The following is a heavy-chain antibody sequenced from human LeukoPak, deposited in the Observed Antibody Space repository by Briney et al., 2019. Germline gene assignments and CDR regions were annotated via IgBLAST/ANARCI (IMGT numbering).Heavy chain of an antibody. V-gene: IGHV1-46*01. CDR1: GYTFTSYY. CDR2: INPSGGST. D-gene: IGHD1-26*01. CDR3: ARVREVGATIGAFDI. J-gene: IGHJ3*02. Sequence: VASVKVSCKASGYTFTSYYMHWVRQAPGQGPEWMGIINPSGGSTSYAQKFQGRVTMTRDTSTCTVYMELSSLRSEDTAVYYCARVREVGATIGAFDIWGQGTMVTVSS.